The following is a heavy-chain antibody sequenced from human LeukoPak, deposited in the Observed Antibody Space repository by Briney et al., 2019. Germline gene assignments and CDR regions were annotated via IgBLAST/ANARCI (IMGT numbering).Heavy chain of an antibody. J-gene: IGHJ4*02. CDR1: GFTFSSYG. CDR2: ISSSSSSI. D-gene: IGHD2-15*01. V-gene: IGHV3-21*01. Sequence: GGSLRLSCAASGFTFSSYGMTWVRQAPGKGLEWVSSISSSSSSIYYADSVKGRFTISRDNAKNSLYLQMNSLRAEDTAVYYCARDTRYCSGGGCYVGYYFDYWGQGTLVTVSS. CDR3: ARDTRYCSGGGCYVGYYFDY.